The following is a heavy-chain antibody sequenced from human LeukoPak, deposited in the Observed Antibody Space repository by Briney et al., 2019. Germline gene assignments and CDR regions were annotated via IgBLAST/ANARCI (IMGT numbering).Heavy chain of an antibody. CDR3: ARDWGFVVAALYYFDY. V-gene: IGHV4-38-2*02. Sequence: SETLSLTCAVSGYSISSGYYWGWIRQPPGKGLEWIGSIYHSGSTYYNPSLKSRVTISVDTSKNQFSLKLSSVTAADTAVYYCARDWGFVVAALYYFDYWGQGTLVPVSS. D-gene: IGHD2-15*01. CDR1: GYSISSGYY. CDR2: IYHSGST. J-gene: IGHJ4*02.